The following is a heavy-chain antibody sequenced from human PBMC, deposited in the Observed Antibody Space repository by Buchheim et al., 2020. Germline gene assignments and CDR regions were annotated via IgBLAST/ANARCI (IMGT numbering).Heavy chain of an antibody. Sequence: QVQLVQSGAEVKKPGSSVKVSCKASGGTFSSYAISWVRQAPGQGLEWMGRIIPILGIANYAQKFQGRVTTTAEKSTRPAYMELSSLRSEDTAVYYCARAYLEWIYYYYGMDVWGQGTT. J-gene: IGHJ6*02. CDR3: ARAYLEWIYYYYGMDV. CDR1: GGTFSSYA. V-gene: IGHV1-69*04. CDR2: IIPILGIA. D-gene: IGHD3-3*01.